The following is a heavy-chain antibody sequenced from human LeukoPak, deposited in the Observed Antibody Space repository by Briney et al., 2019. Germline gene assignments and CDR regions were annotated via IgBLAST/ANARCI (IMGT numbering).Heavy chain of an antibody. Sequence: SETLSLTCTVSGGSISSYYWSWFRQPPGKGLEFIGYISDSGITNYDPSLQSRLIMSLDTSKNQLSLKLTSVTAADTAVYYCARARSGYTSSWYFVSWGQGTLVTVSS. CDR2: ISDSGIT. CDR3: ARARSGYTSSWYFVS. D-gene: IGHD6-13*01. J-gene: IGHJ4*02. V-gene: IGHV4-59*12. CDR1: GGSISSYY.